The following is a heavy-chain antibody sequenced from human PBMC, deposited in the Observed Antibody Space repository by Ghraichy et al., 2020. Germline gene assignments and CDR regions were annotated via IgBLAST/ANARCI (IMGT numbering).Heavy chain of an antibody. CDR3: ARGKPAAIRWFDP. V-gene: IGHV4-61*01. Sequence: SETLSLTCTVSGGSVSSGSYYWSWIRQPPGKGLEWIGYIYYSGSTNYNPSLKSRVTISVDTSKNQFSLKLSSVTAADTAVYYCARGKPAAIRWFDPWGQGTLVTVSS. CDR1: GGSVSSGSYY. CDR2: IYYSGST. J-gene: IGHJ5*02. D-gene: IGHD2-2*01.